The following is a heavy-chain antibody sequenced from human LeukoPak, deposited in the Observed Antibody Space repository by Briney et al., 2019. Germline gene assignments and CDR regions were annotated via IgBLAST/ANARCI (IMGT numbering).Heavy chain of an antibody. Sequence: PGRSLRLSCTGFGFTFGDYAMNWFRQAPGKGLEWVGFIRSKANGGTTLYAASVTGRFTISRDDSKSTVYLQMNSLKTEETAVYYCTRTTAPYSSSFPYYFDYWGQGTLVTVSS. CDR2: IRSKANGGTT. J-gene: IGHJ4*02. V-gene: IGHV3-49*03. CDR3: TRTTAPYSSSFPYYFDY. CDR1: GFTFGDYA. D-gene: IGHD6-13*01.